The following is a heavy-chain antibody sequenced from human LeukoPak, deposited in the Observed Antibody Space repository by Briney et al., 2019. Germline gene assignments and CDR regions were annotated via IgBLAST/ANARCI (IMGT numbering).Heavy chain of an antibody. J-gene: IGHJ6*03. CDR2: IYYSGST. CDR1: GGSISNFY. V-gene: IGHV4-59*01. CDR3: ARVAMDGYYYYYYYMDV. Sequence: SETLSLTCTVSGGSISNFYWNWIRQPPGKGLEWIGYIYYSGSTNYNPSLKSRVTISIDTSKNQFSLKLSSVTAADTAVYYCARVAMDGYYYYYYYMDVWGKGTTVTVSS. D-gene: IGHD2-2*01.